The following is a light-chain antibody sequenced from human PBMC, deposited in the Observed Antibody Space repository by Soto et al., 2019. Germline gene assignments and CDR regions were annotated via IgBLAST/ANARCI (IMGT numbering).Light chain of an antibody. J-gene: IGLJ2*01. CDR1: SSNIGSGYD. V-gene: IGLV1-40*01. CDR3: QSYDSTLSGSEVV. CDR2: GNN. Sequence: QSVLTQPPSVSGAPGQRVTISCTGSSSNIGSGYDVHWYQQLPGTAPKLLIYGNNNRPSGVPDRFSGSKYGTSASLAITGLQGEDEAEYYCQSYDSTLSGSEVVFGGGTKLTVL.